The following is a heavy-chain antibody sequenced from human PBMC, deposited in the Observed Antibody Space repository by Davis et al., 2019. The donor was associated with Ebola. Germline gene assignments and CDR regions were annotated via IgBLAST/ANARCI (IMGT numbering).Heavy chain of an antibody. CDR3: ARDQRWTGRWFDP. J-gene: IGHJ5*02. D-gene: IGHD3/OR15-3a*01. CDR1: GFTFSSYS. V-gene: IGHV3-21*01. Sequence: GESLKISCAASGFTFSSYSMNWVRQAPGKGLEWVSSISSISSYIYYADSVKGRFNTSRDNAKNSLYLQMNSLRAEDTAVYYCARDQRWTGRWFDPWGQGTLVTVSS. CDR2: ISSISSYI.